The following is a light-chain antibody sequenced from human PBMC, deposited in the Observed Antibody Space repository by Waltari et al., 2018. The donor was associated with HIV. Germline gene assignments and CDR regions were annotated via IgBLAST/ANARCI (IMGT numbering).Light chain of an antibody. CDR3: CSYTSTSTM. Sequence: QSALTQPAAVSGSPGQSISISCTGTSADIGSYNYVSWYQQLPGKALKLLIYEVNYRSSGVSNRFSGSKSGNTASLTISGLQAEDEADYYCCSYTSTSTMFGGGTKLTVL. V-gene: IGLV2-14*03. CDR1: SADIGSYNY. J-gene: IGLJ3*02. CDR2: EVN.